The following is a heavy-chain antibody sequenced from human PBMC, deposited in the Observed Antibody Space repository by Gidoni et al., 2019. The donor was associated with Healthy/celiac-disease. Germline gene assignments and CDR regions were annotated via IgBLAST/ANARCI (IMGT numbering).Heavy chain of an antibody. V-gene: IGHV4-61*01. Sequence: QVQLQESGPGLVKPSETLSLTCTVSGGSVSSGSYYWSWIRQPPGKGLEWIGYIYYSGSTNYNPSLKSRVSISVDTSKNQFSLKLSSVTAADTAVYYCARGITGTTGSDPWGQGTLVTVSS. D-gene: IGHD1-7*01. CDR1: GGSVSSGSYY. J-gene: IGHJ5*02. CDR2: IYYSGST. CDR3: ARGITGTTGSDP.